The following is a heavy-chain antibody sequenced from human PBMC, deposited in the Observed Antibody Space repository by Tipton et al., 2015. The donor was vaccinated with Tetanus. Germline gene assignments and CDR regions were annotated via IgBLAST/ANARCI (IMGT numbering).Heavy chain of an antibody. CDR2: IYYTGST. CDR3: ARWTASGKGAFDS. D-gene: IGHD3/OR15-3a*01. V-gene: IGHV4-39*01. CDR1: GASSTSGDYY. J-gene: IGHJ3*02. Sequence: TLSLTCTVSGASSTSGDYYWAWIRQPPGKGPEWIGSIYYTGSTYYNPSLKSRVTISEDTPKNQFSLKLSSVIAADTAMYYCARWTASGKGAFDSWGQGTMVTVSS.